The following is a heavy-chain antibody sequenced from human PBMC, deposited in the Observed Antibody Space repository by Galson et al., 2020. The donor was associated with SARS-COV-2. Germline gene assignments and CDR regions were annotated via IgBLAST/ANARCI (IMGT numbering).Heavy chain of an antibody. V-gene: IGHV4-31*03. CDR2: IYDSGRT. J-gene: IGHJ3*01. Sequence: SQTLSLTCIVSGVSMSSGGYYWAWIRQHPGKGLEWIGYIYDSGRTQYNPSLKSRVTISRDTSKNHFSLNLNSVTAADTGVYYCARAQPLKITFGDLGSGSYDVWGQGTVITVSS. CDR1: GVSMSSGGYY. CDR3: ARAQPLKITFGDLGSGSYDV. D-gene: IGHD3-16*01.